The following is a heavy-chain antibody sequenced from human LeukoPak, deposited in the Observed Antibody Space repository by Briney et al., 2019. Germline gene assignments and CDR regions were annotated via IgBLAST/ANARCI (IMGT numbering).Heavy chain of an antibody. CDR1: GGSFSGYY. Sequence: SETLSLTRAVYGGSFSGYYWSWIRQPPGKGLEWIGEINHSGSTNYNPSLKSRVTISVDTSKNQFSLKLSSVTAADTAVYYCARHPGYYYYYMDVWGKGTTVTISS. V-gene: IGHV4-34*01. CDR2: INHSGST. CDR3: ARHPGYYYYYMDV. J-gene: IGHJ6*03.